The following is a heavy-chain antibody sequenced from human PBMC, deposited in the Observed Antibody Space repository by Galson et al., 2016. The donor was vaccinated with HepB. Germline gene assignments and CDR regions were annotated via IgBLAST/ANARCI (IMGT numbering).Heavy chain of an antibody. CDR3: ARDSGTPPPRRGPSSGY. J-gene: IGHJ4*02. V-gene: IGHV3-53*01. D-gene: IGHD1-26*01. CDR1: GFTVSNNY. Sequence: SLRLSCAAPGFTVSNNYMIWFRQAPGKVLEWVSLIYSTGTTSYADSVKGRFTISRDSSKNTLYLQMNSLRAEDTAIYYCARDSGTPPPRRGPSSGYWGQGTLVTGSS. CDR2: IYSTGTT.